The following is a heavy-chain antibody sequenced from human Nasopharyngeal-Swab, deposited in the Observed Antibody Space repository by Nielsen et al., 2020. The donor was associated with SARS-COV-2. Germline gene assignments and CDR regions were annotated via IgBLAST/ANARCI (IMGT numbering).Heavy chain of an antibody. CDR2: IISILGIA. D-gene: IGHD3-10*01. J-gene: IGHJ3*02. CDR3: ASSITMVRGVITVSGAFDI. Sequence: WVRQAPGQGLEWMGRIISILGIANYAQKFQGRVTITADKSTSTAYMELSSLRSEDTAVYYCASSITMVRGVITVSGAFDIWGQGTMVTVSS. V-gene: IGHV1-69*02.